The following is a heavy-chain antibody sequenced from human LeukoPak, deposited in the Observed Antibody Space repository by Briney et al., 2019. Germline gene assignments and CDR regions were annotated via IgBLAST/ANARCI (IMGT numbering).Heavy chain of an antibody. Sequence: GGSLRLSCVASGFTFSDYYMSWIRQAPGKGLEWVSYISSSGSTIYYADSVKGRFTISRDNAKNSLYLQMNSLRAEDTAVYYCARGGYSGYDLNAFDIWGQGTMVTVSS. D-gene: IGHD5-12*01. CDR1: GFTFSDYY. CDR3: ARGGYSGYDLNAFDI. J-gene: IGHJ3*02. CDR2: ISSSGSTI. V-gene: IGHV3-11*04.